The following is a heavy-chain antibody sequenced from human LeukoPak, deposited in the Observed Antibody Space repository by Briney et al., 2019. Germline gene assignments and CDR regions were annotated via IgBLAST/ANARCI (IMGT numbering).Heavy chain of an antibody. J-gene: IGHJ6*03. V-gene: IGHV1-8*02. CDR1: GYTFTSYG. D-gene: IGHD4-17*01. CDR3: ARGYGDYFLVTTNYYMDV. CDR2: MNPNSGNT. Sequence: GASVKVSCKASGYTFTSYGISWVRQAPGQGLEWMGWMNPNSGNTEYAQKFQGRVTMTRNTSISTAYMELSSLRSEDAAMYYCARGYGDYFLVTTNYYMDVWGKGTTVTISS.